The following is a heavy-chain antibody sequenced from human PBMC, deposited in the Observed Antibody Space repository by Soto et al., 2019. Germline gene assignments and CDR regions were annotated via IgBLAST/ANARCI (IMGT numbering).Heavy chain of an antibody. D-gene: IGHD1-26*01. CDR1: GYTLTELS. J-gene: IGHJ4*02. CDR2: FDPEDGET. Sequence: ASVKVSCKVSGYTLTELSMHWVRQAPGKGPEWMGGFDPEDGETIYAQKFQGRVTMTEDTSTDTAYMELSSLRSEDTAVYYCATDRVGATHFDYWGQGTRVTVSS. V-gene: IGHV1-24*01. CDR3: ATDRVGATHFDY.